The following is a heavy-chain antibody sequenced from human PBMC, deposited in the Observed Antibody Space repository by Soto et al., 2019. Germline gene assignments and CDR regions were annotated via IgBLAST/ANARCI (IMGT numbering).Heavy chain of an antibody. J-gene: IGHJ4*02. D-gene: IGHD2-15*01. CDR1: GYTFTDPG. CDR3: AALGYFKDSGGYV. CDR2: IGTNSGNS. V-gene: IGHV1-18*04. Sequence: QIQLVQSGAEVKKPGASVRVSCKASGYTFTDPGMTWVRQPPGQGLEWMGWIGTNSGNSNSGERFRGRVTLSRDTSTSTVYMEMRSLTSADTAVYYCAALGYFKDSGGYVWGQGTLVTVSS.